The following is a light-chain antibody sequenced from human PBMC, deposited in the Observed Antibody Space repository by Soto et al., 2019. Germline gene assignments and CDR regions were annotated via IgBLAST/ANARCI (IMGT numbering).Light chain of an antibody. CDR2: KDR. J-gene: IGLJ2*01. CDR3: QSADDIGTYVV. CDR1: ALPKQY. Sequence: SYELTQPPSVSVSPGQTARITCSGDALPKQYAYWFQQKPGQAPVVVIYKDRVRPSGFPARFSGSTSGTTVTLTISGVQAEHDADYYCQSADDIGTYVVFGGGTKLTVL. V-gene: IGLV3-25*02.